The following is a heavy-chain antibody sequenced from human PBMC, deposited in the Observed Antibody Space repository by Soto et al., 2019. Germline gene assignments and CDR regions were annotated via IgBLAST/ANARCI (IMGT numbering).Heavy chain of an antibody. CDR1: GFTFDDYW. V-gene: IGHV3-7*01. CDR2: INKDGSER. CDR3: ARDGHNPNDVDH. Sequence: EVQLVESGGVLVQPGGSLRLSCVASGFTFDDYWMNWVRQAPGKGLEWVAIINKDGSERYYIDSVKGRFTISRDNSKNSLFLQMESLRAEDTALSYCARDGHNPNDVDHWGQGTMVTVSS. J-gene: IGHJ5*02. D-gene: IGHD1-20*01.